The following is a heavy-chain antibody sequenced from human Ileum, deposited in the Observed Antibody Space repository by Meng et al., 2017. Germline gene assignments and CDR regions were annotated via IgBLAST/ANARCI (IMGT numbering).Heavy chain of an antibody. CDR2: VFHNGAT. CDR1: GGSIDNNW. J-gene: IGHJ4*02. D-gene: IGHD3-3*01. Sequence: QVQLQASGSGLVKPSETLSLTCAVSGGSIDNNWWGWVRQPPGKGLEWIGEVFHNGATHYNPSLRSRVTISVDKSNNQFSLRLNSVTAADTAVYYCVGNSNFCVGYWGQGTLVTVSS. V-gene: IGHV4-4*02. CDR3: VGNSNFCVGY.